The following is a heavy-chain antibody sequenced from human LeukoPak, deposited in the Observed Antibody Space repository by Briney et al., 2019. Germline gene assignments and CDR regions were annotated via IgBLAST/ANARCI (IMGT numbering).Heavy chain of an antibody. J-gene: IGHJ4*02. CDR2: ISSSSSYI. CDR3: SRGITGSRRLFDY. Sequence: PGGSLRLSXAASGFTFSSYSMNWVCQTPGKGLEWVSSISSSSSYIYYADSVKGRFTISRDNAKNSLYLQMNSLRAEDTAVYYCSRGITGSRRLFDYWGQGTLVTVSS. D-gene: IGHD1-20*01. CDR1: GFTFSSYS. V-gene: IGHV3-21*01.